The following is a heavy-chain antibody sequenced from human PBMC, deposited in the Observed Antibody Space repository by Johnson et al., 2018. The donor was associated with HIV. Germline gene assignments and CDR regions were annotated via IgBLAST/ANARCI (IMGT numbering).Heavy chain of an antibody. V-gene: IGHV3-30*02. Sequence: QVQLVESGGGVVQPGGSLRLSCAASGFTFSSYGMHWVRQAPGKELEWVAFIRYDGSNKYYADFVKGRFTISRDNSKNTLYLQMNSLRAEDTAVYYCARSTVTTFIVFDIWGQGTMVTVSS. CDR3: ARSTVTTFIVFDI. CDR1: GFTFSSYG. J-gene: IGHJ3*02. D-gene: IGHD4-17*01. CDR2: IRYDGSNK.